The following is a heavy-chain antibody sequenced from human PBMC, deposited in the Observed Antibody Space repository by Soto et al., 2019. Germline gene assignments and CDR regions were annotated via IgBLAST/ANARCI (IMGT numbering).Heavy chain of an antibody. Sequence: SVKVSCKASGGTFSSYAISWVRQAPGQGLKWMGGIIPIFGTANYAQKFQGRVTITADESTSTAYMELSSLRSEDTAVYYCASSFGDPVAGTRDFDYWGQGTLVTVSS. CDR1: GGTFSSYA. D-gene: IGHD6-19*01. CDR3: ASSFGDPVAGTRDFDY. V-gene: IGHV1-69*13. CDR2: IIPIFGTA. J-gene: IGHJ4*02.